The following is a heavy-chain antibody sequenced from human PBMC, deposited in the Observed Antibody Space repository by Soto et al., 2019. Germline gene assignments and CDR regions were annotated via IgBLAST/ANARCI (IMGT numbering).Heavy chain of an antibody. CDR2: ISGSGGST. CDR1: GFTFSSYA. V-gene: IGHV3-23*01. Sequence: GGPLRLSCAASGFTFSSYAMSWVRQAPGKGLEWVSAISGSGGSTYYADSVKGRFTISRDNSKNTLYLQMNSLRAEDTAVYYCAKETSDSTSFYYGMDVWGQGTTVTVSS. CDR3: AKETSDSTSFYYGMDV. D-gene: IGHD2-2*01. J-gene: IGHJ6*02.